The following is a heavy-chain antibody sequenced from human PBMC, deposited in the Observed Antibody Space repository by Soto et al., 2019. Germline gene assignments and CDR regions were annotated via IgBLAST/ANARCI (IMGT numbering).Heavy chain of an antibody. V-gene: IGHV3-33*01. D-gene: IGHD6-19*01. CDR2: IWYDGSNK. Sequence: QVQLVESGGGVVQPGRSLRLSCAASGFTFSSYGMHWVRQAPGQGLEWVAVIWYDGSNKYYADSVKGRFTISRDNSKNPLYLQMNSLRAEDTAVYYCARGSGWYRGGAFDIWGQGTMVTVSS. CDR3: ARGSGWYRGGAFDI. J-gene: IGHJ3*02. CDR1: GFTFSSYG.